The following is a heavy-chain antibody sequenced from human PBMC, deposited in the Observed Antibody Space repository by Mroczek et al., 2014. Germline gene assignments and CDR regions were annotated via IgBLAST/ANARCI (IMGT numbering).Heavy chain of an antibody. CDR3: ASYDYVWGSYRRRSAFDI. D-gene: IGHD3-16*02. CDR2: INHSGST. CDR1: GGSFSGYY. V-gene: IGHV4-34*01. Sequence: QVQLQQWGAGLLKPSETLSLTCAVYGGSFSGYYWSWIRQPPGKGLEWIGEINHSGSTNYNPSLKSRVTISVDTSKNQFSLKLSSVTAADTAVYYCASYDYVWGSYRRRSAFDIVGPRDNGHRLF. J-gene: IGHJ3*02.